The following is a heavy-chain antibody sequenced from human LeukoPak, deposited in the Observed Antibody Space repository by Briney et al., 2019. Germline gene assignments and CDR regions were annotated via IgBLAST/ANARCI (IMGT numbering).Heavy chain of an antibody. CDR3: AKGGNSALGSIDY. J-gene: IGHJ4*02. CDR1: GFSFSSYA. Sequence: GGSLRLSCAASGFSFSSYAMSWVRQAPWKGLEWVSSISSSSSYIYYADSVKGRFTISRDNSKNTLYLQMNSLRAEDTAVYYCAKGGNSALGSIDYWGQGTLVTVSS. D-gene: IGHD7-27*01. CDR2: ISSSSSYI. V-gene: IGHV3-21*01.